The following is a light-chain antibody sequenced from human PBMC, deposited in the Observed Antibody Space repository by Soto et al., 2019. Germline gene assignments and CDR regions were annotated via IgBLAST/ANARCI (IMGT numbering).Light chain of an antibody. CDR3: LQDYNYPWT. CDR2: AAS. Sequence: IQITHSPSALSASVLNRVTITFRASQGIRNDLGWFQQKPGKAPKLLIYAASDLQSGVPSRFSGSGSGTDFTLTITNLQPEDFATYYCLQDYNYPWTFGQGTKVDIK. J-gene: IGKJ1*01. CDR1: QGIRND. V-gene: IGKV1-6*01.